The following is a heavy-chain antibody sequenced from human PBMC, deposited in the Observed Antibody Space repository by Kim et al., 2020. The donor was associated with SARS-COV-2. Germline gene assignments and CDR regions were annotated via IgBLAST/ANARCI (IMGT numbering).Heavy chain of an antibody. V-gene: IGHV4-34*01. Sequence: SHPSLKSRVTISVDTAKTQFTLNRSSVAAADTAVYYCASPGRGWYEGIDYWGQGTLVTVSS. CDR3: ASPGRGWYEGIDY. D-gene: IGHD6-19*01. J-gene: IGHJ4*02.